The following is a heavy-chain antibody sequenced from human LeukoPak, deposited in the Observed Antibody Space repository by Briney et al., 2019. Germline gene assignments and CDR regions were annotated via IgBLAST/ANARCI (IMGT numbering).Heavy chain of an antibody. V-gene: IGHV3-7*01. CDR2: VQHIGGET. D-gene: IGHD4-11*01. CDR3: ATYSILNAREFRY. CDR1: GFTVSSNY. Sequence: GGSLRLSCAASGFTVSSNYMSWVRQAPGKGLEWVANVQHIGGETYYVDSVKGRFTISRDNAKNSVYLQMNSLGADDTAVYYCATYSILNAREFRYWGQGTLVTVTS. J-gene: IGHJ1*01.